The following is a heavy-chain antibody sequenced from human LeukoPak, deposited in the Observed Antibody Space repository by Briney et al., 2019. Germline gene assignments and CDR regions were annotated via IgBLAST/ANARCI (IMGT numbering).Heavy chain of an antibody. V-gene: IGHV4-34*01. D-gene: IGHD3-3*01. Sequence: SETLSLTCAVYGGSFSGYYWSWIRQPPGKGLEWIGEINHSGSTNYNPPLKSRVTISVDTSKNQFSLKLSSVTAADTAVYYCARGYRGFWSGYYPDYYYYYMDVWGKGTTVTVSS. CDR3: ARGYRGFWSGYYPDYYYYYMDV. J-gene: IGHJ6*03. CDR2: INHSGST. CDR1: GGSFSGYY.